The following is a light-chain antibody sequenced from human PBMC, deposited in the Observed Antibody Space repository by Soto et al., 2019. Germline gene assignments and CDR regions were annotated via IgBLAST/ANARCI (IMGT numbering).Light chain of an antibody. J-gene: IGKJ5*01. V-gene: IGKV3-11*01. CDR3: QQRAGSST. Sequence: EIVLTQSPGTLSLSPGERATLSCRASQSVSRNLAWYQQRPGQPPRLLIYDASTRATGIPARFGGSGSGTDFTLTLSSLEPEDFAVYYCQQRAGSSTFGQGTRLEI. CDR2: DAS. CDR1: QSVSRN.